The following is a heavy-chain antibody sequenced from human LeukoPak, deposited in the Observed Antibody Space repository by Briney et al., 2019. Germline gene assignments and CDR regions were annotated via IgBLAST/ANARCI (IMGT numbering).Heavy chain of an antibody. J-gene: IGHJ6*02. CDR2: IYYSGST. V-gene: IGHV4-61*01. CDR1: GASFSSTTYY. Sequence: SETLSLTCNVSGASFSSTTYYWAWIRQPPGKGLEWIGYIYYSGSTNYNPSLKSRVTISVDTSKNQFSLKLSSVTAADTAVYYCARLVVINHYYYYGMDVWGQGTTVTVSS. CDR3: ARLVVINHYYYYGMDV. D-gene: IGHD3-22*01.